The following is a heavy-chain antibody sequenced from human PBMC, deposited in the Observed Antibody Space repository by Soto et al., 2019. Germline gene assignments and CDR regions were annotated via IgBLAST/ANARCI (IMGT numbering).Heavy chain of an antibody. CDR3: ARVKGLYSSSWYRGYYYYGMDV. CDR1: GYTFTGYY. CDR2: INPNSGGT. J-gene: IGHJ6*02. D-gene: IGHD6-13*01. V-gene: IGHV1-2*02. Sequence: QVQLVQSGAEVKKPGASVKVSCKASGYTFTGYYMHWVRQAPGQGLEWMGWINPNSGGTNYAQKFQGRVTMTRDTSISTAYMELSRLRSEDTAVYYCARVKGLYSSSWYRGYYYYGMDVWGQGTTVTVSS.